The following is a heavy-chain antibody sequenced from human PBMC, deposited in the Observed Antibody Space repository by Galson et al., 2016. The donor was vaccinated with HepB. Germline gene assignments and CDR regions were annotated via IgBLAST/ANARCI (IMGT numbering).Heavy chain of an antibody. CDR3: ARDPSSWHYFFYYYMDV. CDR1: GFSFSSYA. J-gene: IGHJ6*03. D-gene: IGHD6-13*01. Sequence: SLRLSCAASGFSFSSYAMSWVRQAPGKGLEWVSAISGSGDYTYYADSVKGRFTLSRDNSKNTLYLQMNSLRAEVPAVYYCARDPSSWHYFFYYYMDVWGEGTTVTVSS. V-gene: IGHV3-23*01. CDR2: ISGSGDYT.